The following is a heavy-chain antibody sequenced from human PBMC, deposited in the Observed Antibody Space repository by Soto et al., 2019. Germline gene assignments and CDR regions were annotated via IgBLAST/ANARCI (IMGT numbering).Heavy chain of an antibody. CDR1: GYTFSDYD. V-gene: IGHV1-8*01. D-gene: IGHD6-6*01. Sequence: ASVKVSCKGFGYTFSDYDINWVRQAPGQGLEWMGWVNPHSGNTDYAQNFQGRVTMTRDFFTSTAYMELSSLTSEDTAVYYCARPARMGTQLLFPFDLWA. CDR2: VNPHSGNT. CDR3: ARPARMGTQLLFPFDL. J-gene: IGHJ4*01.